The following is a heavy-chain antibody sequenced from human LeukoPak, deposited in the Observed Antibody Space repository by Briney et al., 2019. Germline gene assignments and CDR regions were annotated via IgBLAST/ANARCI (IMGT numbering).Heavy chain of an antibody. J-gene: IGHJ1*01. V-gene: IGHV3-30*02. CDR2: IRYDGSNK. CDR3: AKGSLGFAQH. D-gene: IGHD3-10*01. CDR1: RFSFSSYG. Sequence: PGRSLRLSCAASRFSFSSYGMHWVRQAPGKGLEWVAFIRYDGSNKYYADSVKGRFTISRDNSKNTLYLQMNSLRAEDTAVYYCAKGSLGFAQHWGQGTLVTVSS.